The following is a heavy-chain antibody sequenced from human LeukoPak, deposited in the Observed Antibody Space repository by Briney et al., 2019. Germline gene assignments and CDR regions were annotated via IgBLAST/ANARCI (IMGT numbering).Heavy chain of an antibody. CDR1: GFTFSSYG. Sequence: PGGSLRLSCAASGFTFSSYGMHWVRQAPGKGLEWVAVISYDGSNKYYADSVKGRFTISRDNSKNTLYLQMNSLRAEDTAVYYCAKDTGGFGAFDIWGQGTMVTVSS. V-gene: IGHV3-30*18. CDR3: AKDTGGFGAFDI. J-gene: IGHJ3*02. D-gene: IGHD3-16*01. CDR2: ISYDGSNK.